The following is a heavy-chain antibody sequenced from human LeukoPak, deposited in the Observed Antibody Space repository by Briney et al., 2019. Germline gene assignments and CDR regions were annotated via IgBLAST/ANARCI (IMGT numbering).Heavy chain of an antibody. Sequence: PSQTLSLTCTVSGGSINSGSYYWSWIRQPAGKGLEWIGRIYTSGSTNYNPSLKSRVTISVDTSKNQFSLKLSSVTAADMAVYYCARDRGYSYGVFDPWGQGTLVTVSS. CDR2: IYTSGST. D-gene: IGHD5-18*01. CDR1: GGSINSGSYY. V-gene: IGHV4-61*02. J-gene: IGHJ5*02. CDR3: ARDRGYSYGVFDP.